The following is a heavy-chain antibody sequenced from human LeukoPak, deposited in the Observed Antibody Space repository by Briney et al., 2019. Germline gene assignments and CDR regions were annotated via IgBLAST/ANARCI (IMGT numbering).Heavy chain of an antibody. CDR1: GFTFSNYG. CDR3: TTAPFGIIDY. Sequence: PGRSLRLSCAASGFTFSNYGMHWVRQAPGKGLEWVGRIQRKTDGGTTENAAPVRGRFTISRDDSKNTLYLQMNSLQTEDTAMYYCTTAPFGIIDYWGQGTLVTVSS. J-gene: IGHJ4*02. CDR2: IQRKTDGGTT. V-gene: IGHV3-15*01. D-gene: IGHD3-10*01.